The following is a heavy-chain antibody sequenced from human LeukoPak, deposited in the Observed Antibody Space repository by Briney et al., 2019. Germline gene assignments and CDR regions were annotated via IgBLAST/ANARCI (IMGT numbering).Heavy chain of an antibody. J-gene: IGHJ5*02. D-gene: IGHD3-3*01. CDR1: GFTFSGYS. CDR2: ISSSSSTI. CDR3: ARTNYDFWSGHNWFDP. V-gene: IGHV3-48*01. Sequence: GGSLRLSCADSGFTFSGYSMNWVRQAPGKGLEWVSYISSSSSTIYYADSVKGRFTMSRDNAKKSLYLQMSSLGAEDTAVYYCARTNYDFWSGHNWFDPWGQGTLVTVSS.